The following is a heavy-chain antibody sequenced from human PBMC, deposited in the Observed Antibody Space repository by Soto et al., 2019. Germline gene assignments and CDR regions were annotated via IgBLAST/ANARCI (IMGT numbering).Heavy chain of an antibody. J-gene: IGHJ3*02. CDR1: GFTFSAYS. CDR3: ARARPASGTADAFDI. D-gene: IGHD5-18*01. CDR2: IGSTGSVT. Sequence: PGGSLSLSCAASGFTFSAYSMNWVRQAPGKGLEWVSFIGSTGSVTHYAASVMGRSTISRDNARNMLYLQMNSLRTEDTAVYYCARARPASGTADAFDIWGQGTMVTVSS. V-gene: IGHV3-48*01.